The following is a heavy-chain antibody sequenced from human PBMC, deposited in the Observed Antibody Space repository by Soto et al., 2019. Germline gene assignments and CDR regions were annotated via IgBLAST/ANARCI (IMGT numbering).Heavy chain of an antibody. CDR1: GYSFTSYW. Sequence: PGESLKISCKGSGYSFTSYWIGWVRQMPGKGLEWMGIIYPGDSDTRYSPSFQGQVTISADKSISTAYLQWSSLKASDTAMYYCASVDTVMADSTRDAFDIWGQGTMVTVSS. CDR3: ASVDTVMADSTRDAFDI. D-gene: IGHD5-18*01. V-gene: IGHV5-51*01. CDR2: IYPGDSDT. J-gene: IGHJ3*02.